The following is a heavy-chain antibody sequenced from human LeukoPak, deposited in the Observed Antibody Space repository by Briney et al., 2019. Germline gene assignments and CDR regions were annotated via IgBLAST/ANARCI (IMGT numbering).Heavy chain of an antibody. V-gene: IGHV1-2*02. D-gene: IGHD5-18*01. Sequence: ASVKVSCKASGYTFTGYYMNWVRQAPGQGLEWMGWINPNSGGTNYAQKFQGRVTMTRDTSISTAYMELSRLRSDDTAVYYCASFMKAMVYVVYDAFDIWGQGTMVTVSS. CDR3: ASFMKAMVYVVYDAFDI. J-gene: IGHJ3*02. CDR2: INPNSGGT. CDR1: GYTFTGYY.